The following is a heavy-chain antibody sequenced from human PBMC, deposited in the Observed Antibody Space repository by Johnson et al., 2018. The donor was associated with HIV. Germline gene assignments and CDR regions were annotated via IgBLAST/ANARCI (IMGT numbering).Heavy chain of an antibody. CDR3: AKDQGHYYDSSGYYYVGAFDI. CDR2: ISYDGSNK. Sequence: QMLLVESGGGVVQPGRSLRLSCAASGFTFSSYGMHWVRQAPGKGLEWVAVISYDGSNKYYADSVKGRFTISRDNSKNTLYLQMNSLRAEDTAVYYCAKDQGHYYDSSGYYYVGAFDIWGQGTMVTVSS. J-gene: IGHJ3*02. CDR1: GFTFSSYG. V-gene: IGHV3-30*18. D-gene: IGHD3-22*01.